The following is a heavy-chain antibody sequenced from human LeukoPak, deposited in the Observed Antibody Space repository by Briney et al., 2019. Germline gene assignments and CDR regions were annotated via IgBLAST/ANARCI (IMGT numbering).Heavy chain of an antibody. Sequence: ASVKVSCKASGYTFTGYYMHWVRQAPGQGLEWMGRINPNSGGTNYAQKFQSRVTMTRDTSISTAYMELSRLRSDDTAVYYCAREAGYCGGDCYRIWGQGTMVTVSS. V-gene: IGHV1-2*06. CDR3: AREAGYCGGDCYRI. D-gene: IGHD2-21*02. J-gene: IGHJ3*02. CDR1: GYTFTGYY. CDR2: INPNSGGT.